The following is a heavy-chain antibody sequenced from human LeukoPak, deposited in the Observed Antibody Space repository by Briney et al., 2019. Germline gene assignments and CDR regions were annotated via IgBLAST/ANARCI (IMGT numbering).Heavy chain of an antibody. V-gene: IGHV4-34*01. CDR3: ARIRCGHSDEICYNY. D-gene: IGHD2-2*02. Sequence: SETPSLTCAVHGVSFRAYYWSWIRQSPGKGLEWIGETNPGGQTNYNPSLKSRVTISVGPSENRFSLRLTSVTAADTAVYFCARIRCGHSDEICYNYWGRGTLVTVSS. CDR1: GVSFRAYY. CDR2: TNPGGQT. J-gene: IGHJ4*02.